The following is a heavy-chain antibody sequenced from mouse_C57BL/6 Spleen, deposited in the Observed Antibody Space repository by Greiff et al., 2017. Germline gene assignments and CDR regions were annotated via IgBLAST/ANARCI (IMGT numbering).Heavy chain of an antibody. CDR2: IDPSDSYT. V-gene: IGHV1-59*01. D-gene: IGHD4-1*01. CDR3: EGKGDWDHY. Sequence: QVQLQQPGAELVRPGTSVKLSCKASGYTFTSYWLHWVKQRPGQGLEWIGVIDPSDSYTNYNQKFKGKATLTVDTSSSTAYMQHRSLPSEDSAVYYCEGKGDWDHYWGQGTTLTVSS. J-gene: IGHJ2*01. CDR1: GYTFTSYW.